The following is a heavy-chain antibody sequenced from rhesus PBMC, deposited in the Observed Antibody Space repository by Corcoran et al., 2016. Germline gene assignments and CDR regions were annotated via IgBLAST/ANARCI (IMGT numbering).Heavy chain of an antibody. D-gene: IGHD6-37*01. Sequence: QVQLQESGPGLVKPLETLSLTCTVSGASIRSYWWSCIRQSPGKRLEWIGEINGDGGGANSNPSLRSRVTISKDVSTNQISLKLTSVTAADTAVYHCARDNHPSGWALDVWDRGVLVTVSS. J-gene: IGHJ5-2*02. CDR2: INGDGGGA. CDR1: GASIRSYW. CDR3: ARDNHPSGWALDV. V-gene: IGHV4-80*01.